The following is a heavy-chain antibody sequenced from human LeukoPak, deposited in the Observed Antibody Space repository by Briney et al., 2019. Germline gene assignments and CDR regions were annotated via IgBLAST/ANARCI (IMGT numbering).Heavy chain of an antibody. V-gene: IGHV4-31*03. CDR3: ARYEAAAGNFDY. Sequence: SETLSLTCTVSGGSISSGGYYWSWIRQHPGKGLEWIGYIYYSGSTYYNPSLKSRVTISVDTSKNQFSLKLSSVTAADTAVYYCARYEAAAGNFDYWGQGTLVTASS. CDR1: GGSISSGGYY. D-gene: IGHD6-13*01. J-gene: IGHJ4*02. CDR2: IYYSGST.